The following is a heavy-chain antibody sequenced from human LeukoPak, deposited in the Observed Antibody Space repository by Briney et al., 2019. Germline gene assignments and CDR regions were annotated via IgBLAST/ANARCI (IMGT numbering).Heavy chain of an antibody. CDR1: GGSISSGGYY. V-gene: IGHV4-31*03. Sequence: PSETLSLTCTVSGGSISSGGYYWCWIRQHPGKGLEWIGYIYYSGNTYYNPSLKSRVTISVDTSKNQFSLKLSSVTAADTAVYYCARGQIVVVPAAISHWFDPWGQGTLVTVSS. CDR2: IYYSGNT. D-gene: IGHD2-2*01. J-gene: IGHJ5*02. CDR3: ARGQIVVVPAAISHWFDP.